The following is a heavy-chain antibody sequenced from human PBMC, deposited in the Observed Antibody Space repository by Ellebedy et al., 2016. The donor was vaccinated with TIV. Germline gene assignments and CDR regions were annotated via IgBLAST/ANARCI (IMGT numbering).Heavy chain of an antibody. CDR3: ARQRFIVVVSAAPGGWFDP. V-gene: IGHV4-59*05. CDR2: IDYSGST. Sequence: MPSETLSLTCTVSGGSIDTYYWSWIRQPPGKGLEWIGSIDYSGSTYYNPSLKSRGTISVDTSKNQFSLKLRSVTAADTAVYYCARQRFIVVVSAAPGGWFDPWGQGTLVTVSS. D-gene: IGHD2-2*01. J-gene: IGHJ5*02. CDR1: GGSIDTYY.